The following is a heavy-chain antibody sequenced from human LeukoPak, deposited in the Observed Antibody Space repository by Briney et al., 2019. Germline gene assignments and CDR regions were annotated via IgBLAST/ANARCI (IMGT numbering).Heavy chain of an antibody. CDR1: GFTFSSYW. D-gene: IGHD4/OR15-4a*01. J-gene: IGHJ4*02. CDR3: TRPPSSGANPIDY. V-gene: IGHV3-7*03. CDR2: IKQDGSEK. Sequence: GGSLRLSCAASGFTFSSYWMSWVRQAPGKGLEWVAKIKQDGSEKYYVDSVKGRFTISRDNAKNSLSLQMNSLKTEDTAVYYCTRPPSSGANPIDYWGQGTLVTVSS.